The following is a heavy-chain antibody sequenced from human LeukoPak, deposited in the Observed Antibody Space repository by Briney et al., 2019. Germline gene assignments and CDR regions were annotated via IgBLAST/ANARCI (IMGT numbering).Heavy chain of an antibody. Sequence: GGSLRLSCAASGFTFSSYAMSWVRQAPGKGLEWVSAISGSGGSTYYADSVKGRFTISRDNSKNTLYPQMNSLRAEDTAVYYCAKGEDYGDYVWYFDYWGQGTLVTISS. CDR1: GFTFSSYA. J-gene: IGHJ4*02. V-gene: IGHV3-23*01. CDR3: AKGEDYGDYVWYFDY. D-gene: IGHD4-17*01. CDR2: ISGSGGST.